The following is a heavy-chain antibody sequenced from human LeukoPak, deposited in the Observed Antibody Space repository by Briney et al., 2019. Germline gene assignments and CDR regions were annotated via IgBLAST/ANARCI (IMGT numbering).Heavy chain of an antibody. CDR2: IYPNGNT. J-gene: IGHJ3*02. Sequence: GGSLRLSCAASGFTVSSNYMNWVRQAPGKGLEWVSMIYPNGNTFYTDSVKGRFTISRDNSKNSLYLQMNSLRAEDTALYYCAKDIRGGGDAFDIWGQGTMVTVSS. CDR1: GFTVSSNY. D-gene: IGHD2-15*01. CDR3: AKDIRGGGDAFDI. V-gene: IGHV3-53*05.